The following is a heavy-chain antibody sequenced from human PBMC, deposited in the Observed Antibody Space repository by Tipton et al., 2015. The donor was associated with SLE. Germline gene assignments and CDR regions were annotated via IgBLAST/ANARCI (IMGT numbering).Heavy chain of an antibody. J-gene: IGHJ3*02. CDR3: ARGYSCDAFDI. CDR2: IYYSGST. V-gene: IGHV4-31*03. D-gene: IGHD5-18*01. Sequence: LRLSCTVSGGPISSGGYYWSWIRQHPGKGLEWIGYIYYSGSTYYNPSLKSRVTLAVDASKNQFSLKLSSVTAPDTAVYYCARGYSCDAFDIWGQGTMVTVSS. CDR1: GGPISSGGYY.